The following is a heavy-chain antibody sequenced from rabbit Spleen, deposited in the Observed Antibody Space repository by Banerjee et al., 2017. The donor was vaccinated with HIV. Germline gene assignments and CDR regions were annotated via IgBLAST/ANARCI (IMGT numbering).Heavy chain of an antibody. Sequence: QEQLVESGGDLVTPGASLTLTCTASGFSLSSSYWICWVRQAPGKGLEWIACIYAGNVGGTHYASWAKGRFTISKISSTTVTLQMTSLTDADTATYFCARDGAAVAGFYFNLWGQGTLVTVS. CDR1: GFSLSSSYW. J-gene: IGHJ4*01. V-gene: IGHV1S45*01. CDR3: ARDGAAVAGFYFNL. CDR2: IYAGNVGGT. D-gene: IGHD4-2*01.